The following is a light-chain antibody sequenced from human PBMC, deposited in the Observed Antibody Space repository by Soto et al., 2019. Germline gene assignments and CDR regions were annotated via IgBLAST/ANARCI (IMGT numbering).Light chain of an antibody. CDR2: EVS. CDR3: SSYAGTNHVV. CDR1: RSDVGGYSF. Sequence: QSVLTQPPSASGSPGQSVTISCTGTRSDVGGYSFVSWYQQHPGQAPKLMIFEVSQRPSGVPDRFSGSKSGNTASLTVSGLQPEEEADYYCSSYAGTNHVVFGGGTKLTVL. J-gene: IGLJ2*01. V-gene: IGLV2-8*01.